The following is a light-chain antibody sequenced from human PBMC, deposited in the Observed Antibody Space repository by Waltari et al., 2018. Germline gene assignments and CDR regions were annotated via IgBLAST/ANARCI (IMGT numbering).Light chain of an antibody. V-gene: IGKV2-30*01. CDR2: KVS. Sequence: VMLTQSQLSLRVTLGQPASIPCRSRQSLIYSDGNTFLNWFHQRPGQSPRRLIYKVSNRDYGVPDRFSGSGSGTDFTLKISRVEAEDVGIYYCMQGTQWPPSLTFGGGTKVEIK. CDR3: MQGTQWPPSLT. J-gene: IGKJ4*01. CDR1: QSLIYSDGNTF.